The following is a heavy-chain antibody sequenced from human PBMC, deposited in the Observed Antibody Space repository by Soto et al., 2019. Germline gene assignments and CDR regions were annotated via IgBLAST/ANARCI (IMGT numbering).Heavy chain of an antibody. CDR2: FDPEDGET. J-gene: IGHJ5*02. CDR3: ATTQDYDFWRGLDP. V-gene: IGHV1-24*01. Sequence: ASVKVSCKVSGYTLTELSMHWVRQAPGKGLEWMGGFDPEDGETIYAQKFQGRVTMTEDTSTDTAYMELSSLRSEDTAVYYCATTQDYDFWRGLDPWGQGTLVTVSS. D-gene: IGHD3-3*01. CDR1: GYTLTELS.